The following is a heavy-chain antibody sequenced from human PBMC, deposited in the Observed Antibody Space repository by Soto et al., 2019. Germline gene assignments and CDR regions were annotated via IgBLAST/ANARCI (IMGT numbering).Heavy chain of an antibody. Sequence: QVQLQESGPGLVKPSQTLSLTCTVSGGSISSGDYYWSWIRQPPGKGLEWIGYIYYSGSTYYNPSLKSRVTISVDTSKNQFSMKLSSVTAADTAVYYCAGYCSGGSCYTPWGCWGQGTLVTVSS. CDR2: IYYSGST. CDR1: GGSISSGDYY. CDR3: AGYCSGGSCYTPWGC. V-gene: IGHV4-30-4*01. J-gene: IGHJ4*02. D-gene: IGHD2-15*01.